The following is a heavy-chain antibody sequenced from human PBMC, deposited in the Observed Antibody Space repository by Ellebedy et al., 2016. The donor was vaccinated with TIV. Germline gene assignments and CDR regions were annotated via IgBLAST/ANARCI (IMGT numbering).Heavy chain of an antibody. Sequence: GESLKISCKGSGYSFTSYWIGWVRQMPGKGLEWMGIIYPGDSDTRYSPSFQGQVTISADKSISTAYLQWSSLKASDTAMYYCARHWEPEQWLAKDYYYYGMDVWGQGTTVTVSS. D-gene: IGHD6-19*01. CDR1: GYSFTSYW. J-gene: IGHJ6*02. CDR3: ARHWEPEQWLAKDYYYYGMDV. V-gene: IGHV5-51*01. CDR2: IYPGDSDT.